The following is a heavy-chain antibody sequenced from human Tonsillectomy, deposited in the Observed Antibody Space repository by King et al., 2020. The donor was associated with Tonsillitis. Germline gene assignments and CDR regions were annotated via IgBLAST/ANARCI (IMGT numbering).Heavy chain of an antibody. CDR1: GGSISSYY. D-gene: IGHD6-13*01. CDR3: AREGPSEYSSSWSDAVDY. Sequence: VQLQESGPGLVKPSETLSLTCTVSGGSISSYYWSWIRQPAGKGLEWIGRIYTSGSTNYNPSLKSRVTMSVDTSKNQFSLKLSSVTAADTAVYYCAREGPSEYSSSWSDAVDYWGQGTLVTVSS. J-gene: IGHJ4*02. CDR2: IYTSGST. V-gene: IGHV4-4*07.